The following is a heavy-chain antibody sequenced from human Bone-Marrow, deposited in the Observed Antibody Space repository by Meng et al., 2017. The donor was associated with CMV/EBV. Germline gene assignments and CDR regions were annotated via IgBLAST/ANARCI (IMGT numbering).Heavy chain of an antibody. CDR2: ISSSSYI. CDR1: GFTFSSYS. CDR3: ATVDYDFWSGYYLENYYYGMDV. V-gene: IGHV3-21*01. J-gene: IGHJ6*02. Sequence: GGSLRLSCAASGFTFSSYSMNWVRQAPGKGLEWVSSISSSSYIYYADSVKGRFTISRDNSKNTLYLQMNSLRAEDTAVYYCATVDYDFWSGYYLENYYYGMDVWGQGTTVTVSS. D-gene: IGHD3-3*01.